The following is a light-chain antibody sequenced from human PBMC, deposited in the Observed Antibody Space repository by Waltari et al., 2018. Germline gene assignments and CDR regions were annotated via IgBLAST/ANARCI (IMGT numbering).Light chain of an antibody. Sequence: SYELTQAHSVSVSPGQTATITCSGATLENKLTSWYQQKPGQSPVLVLYQDTKRPSGISERFSGSNSGDTATLTITGTQTTDEADYYCQAWDIKNVIFGGGTKLTVL. V-gene: IGLV3-1*01. CDR3: QAWDIKNVI. CDR2: QDT. J-gene: IGLJ2*01. CDR1: TLENKL.